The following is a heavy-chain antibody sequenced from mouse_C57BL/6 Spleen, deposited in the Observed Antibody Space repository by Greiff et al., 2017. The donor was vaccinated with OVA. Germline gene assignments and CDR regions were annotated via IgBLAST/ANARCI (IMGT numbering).Heavy chain of an antibody. Sequence: VQLKESGPELVKPGASVKMSCKASGYTFTDYNMHWVKQSHGKSLEWIGYINPNNGGTSYNQKFKGKATLTVNKSSSTAYMELRSLTSEDSAVYYCARGGNYVVLDYWGQGTTLTVSS. V-gene: IGHV1-22*01. J-gene: IGHJ2*01. D-gene: IGHD2-1*01. CDR3: ARGGNYVVLDY. CDR2: INPNNGGT. CDR1: GYTFTDYN.